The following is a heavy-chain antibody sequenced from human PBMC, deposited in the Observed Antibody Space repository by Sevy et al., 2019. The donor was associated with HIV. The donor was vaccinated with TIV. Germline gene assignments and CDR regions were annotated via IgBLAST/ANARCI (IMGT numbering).Heavy chain of an antibody. CDR3: ARDRGAEGYMDV. J-gene: IGHJ6*03. CDR2: IYYSGST. Sequence: SETLSLTCTVSGGSISSGGYYWSWIRQHPGKGLEWIGYIYYSGSTYYNPSLKSRVIISVDTSKNQFSLKLSSVTAADTAVYYCARDRGAEGYMDVWGKGTTVTVSS. V-gene: IGHV4-31*03. D-gene: IGHD3-10*01. CDR1: GGSISSGGYY.